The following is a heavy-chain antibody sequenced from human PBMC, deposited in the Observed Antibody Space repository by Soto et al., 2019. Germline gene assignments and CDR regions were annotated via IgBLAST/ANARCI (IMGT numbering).Heavy chain of an antibody. V-gene: IGHV5-51*01. Sequence: GESLKISCKGSGYSFTSYWIGWVRQMPGKGLEWMGIIYPGDSDTRYSPSFQGQVTISADKSISTAYLQWSSLKASDTAMYYCARHYCSSTSCYVPDYMDVWGKGTTVTVSS. CDR3: ARHYCSSTSCYVPDYMDV. D-gene: IGHD2-2*01. CDR1: GYSFTSYW. J-gene: IGHJ6*03. CDR2: IYPGDSDT.